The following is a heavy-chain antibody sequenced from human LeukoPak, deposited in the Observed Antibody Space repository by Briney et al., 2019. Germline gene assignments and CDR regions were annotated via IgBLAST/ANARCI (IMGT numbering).Heavy chain of an antibody. D-gene: IGHD5-18*01. CDR3: ARGRVWIQLWSVGSYYMDV. CDR2: INDSGST. J-gene: IGHJ6*03. CDR1: GGSFSGYY. V-gene: IGHV4-34*01. Sequence: ETLSLTCAVYGGSFSGYYWSWVRQPPGKGLEWIGEINDSGSTNYNPSLKRRGTISVDTSKNKCSRKLRSVPAADTAVYYCARGRVWIQLWSVGSYYMDVWGKGTTVTVSS.